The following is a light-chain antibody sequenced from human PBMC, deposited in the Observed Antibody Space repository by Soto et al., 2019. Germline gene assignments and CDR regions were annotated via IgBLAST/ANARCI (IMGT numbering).Light chain of an antibody. CDR3: QEYNNWRWT. CDR1: QSVSSY. J-gene: IGKJ1*01. Sequence: EIAMTQSPATLSLSPGERATLSCRASQSVSSYLAWYQQKPGQAPRLLIYGASTRATGIPARFSGSGSGTEFTLTISSLQSEDFAVYYCQEYNNWRWTFGEGTKVDI. V-gene: IGKV3-15*01. CDR2: GAS.